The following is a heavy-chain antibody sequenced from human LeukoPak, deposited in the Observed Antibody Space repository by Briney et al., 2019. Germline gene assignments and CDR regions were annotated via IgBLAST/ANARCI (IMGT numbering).Heavy chain of an antibody. Sequence: ASVKVSCKASGYTLNKFDMSWVRQAPGQGLEWLGWINTYNGNTKLGEKFQGRVTMTTDTSTSTVYMELTSLRTDDTAVYFCARDTPQHLKRFDYWGQGTLVTVSS. CDR3: ARDTPQHLKRFDY. CDR1: GYTLNKFD. D-gene: IGHD6-13*01. J-gene: IGHJ4*02. V-gene: IGHV1-18*01. CDR2: INTYNGNT.